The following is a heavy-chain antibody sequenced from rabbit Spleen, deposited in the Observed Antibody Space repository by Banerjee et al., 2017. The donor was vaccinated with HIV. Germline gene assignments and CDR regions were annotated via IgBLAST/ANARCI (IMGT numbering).Heavy chain of an antibody. D-gene: IGHD6-1*01. J-gene: IGHJ4*01. CDR3: ARCGGDTGYGHDL. CDR1: GFSFSSGYY. Sequence: QSLEESGGDLVKPGASLTLTCTASGFSFSSGYYMCWVRQAPGKGLELIACIYISSGRIDYASWAKGRFTISKTSSTTVTLQMTSLTAADTATYFCARCGGDTGYGHDLWGPGTLVTVS. V-gene: IGHV1S40*01. CDR2: IYISSGRI.